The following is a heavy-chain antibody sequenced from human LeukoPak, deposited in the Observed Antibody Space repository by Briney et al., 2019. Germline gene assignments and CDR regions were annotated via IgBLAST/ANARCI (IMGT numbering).Heavy chain of an antibody. J-gene: IGHJ4*02. CDR1: GFTFSSAW. CDR3: ITDIPGGGYPLDF. Sequence: AGGSLRLSCAASGFTFSSAWMRWVRQSPGKGLEWVGRIKGKADGETIDYAAPMKGRFTISRDDSTKTLYLLMNSLETDDTAVYFCITDIPGGGYPLDFWGQGTLVTVSS. CDR2: IKGKADGETI. V-gene: IGHV3-15*01. D-gene: IGHD3-16*02.